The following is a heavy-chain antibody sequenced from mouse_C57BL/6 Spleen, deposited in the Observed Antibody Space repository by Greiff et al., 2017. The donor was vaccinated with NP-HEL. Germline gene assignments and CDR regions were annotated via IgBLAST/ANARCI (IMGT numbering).Heavy chain of an antibody. J-gene: IGHJ4*01. D-gene: IGHD2-2*01. CDR1: GYTFTSYW. CDR3: ARSCYGYAGAMDY. V-gene: IGHV1-55*01. CDR2: IYPGSGST. Sequence: VQLQQSGAELVKPGASVKMSCKASGYTFTSYWITWVKQRPGQGLEWIGDIYPGSGSTNYNEKFKSKATLTVDTSSSTAYMQLSSLTSEDSAVYYCARSCYGYAGAMDYWGQGTSVTVSS.